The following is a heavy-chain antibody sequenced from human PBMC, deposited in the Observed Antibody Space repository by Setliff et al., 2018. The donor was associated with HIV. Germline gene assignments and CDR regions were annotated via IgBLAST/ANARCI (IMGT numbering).Heavy chain of an antibody. CDR3: AKVMTLWFGASDS. J-gene: IGHJ4*02. CDR2: ISGSGTTT. V-gene: IGHV3-23*01. CDR1: GFTFDDYA. D-gene: IGHD3-10*01. Sequence: WGSLRLSCAASGFTFDDYAVTWVRQAPGEGLDYVSAISGSGTTTYYADSVRGRFTISRYNSTNTVYLQMHSLRAYDTALYYCAKVMTLWFGASDSRGQGTRVTVS.